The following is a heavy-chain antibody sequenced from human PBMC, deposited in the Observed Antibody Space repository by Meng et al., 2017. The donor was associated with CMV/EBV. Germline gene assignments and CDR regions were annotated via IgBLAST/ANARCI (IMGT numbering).Heavy chain of an antibody. Sequence: SLRLSCAASGFTFDDYAMHWVRQAPGKGLEWVSGISWNSGSIGYADSVKGRFTISRDNAKNSLYLQMNSLRAEDTALYYCAKVAQQQLRGCFDYWGQGTLVTVSS. CDR3: AKVAQQQLRGCFDY. V-gene: IGHV3-9*01. D-gene: IGHD6-13*01. CDR1: GFTFDDYA. CDR2: ISWNSGSI. J-gene: IGHJ4*02.